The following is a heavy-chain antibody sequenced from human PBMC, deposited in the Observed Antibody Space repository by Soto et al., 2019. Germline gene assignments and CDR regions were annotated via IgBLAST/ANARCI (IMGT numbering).Heavy chain of an antibody. CDR2: IYYSGST. J-gene: IGHJ6*03. Sequence: SETLSLRCTVSGGTISSYYWSWIRQPPGKGLEWIGYIYYSGSTNYNPSLKSRVTISVDTSKNQFSLKLSSVTAADTAVYYCARGLLDYGILTGYLEGYYYYMDVWGKGTTVTVSS. CDR1: GGTISSYY. D-gene: IGHD3-9*01. V-gene: IGHV4-59*01. CDR3: ARGLLDYGILTGYLEGYYYYMDV.